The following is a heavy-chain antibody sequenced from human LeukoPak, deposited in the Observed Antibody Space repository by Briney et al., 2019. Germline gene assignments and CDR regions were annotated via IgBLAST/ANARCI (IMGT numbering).Heavy chain of an antibody. Sequence: SETLSLNCTVSGGSVSSSHWNWIRQPPGKGLEWIGNVDYSGSTKYNPSLRSRVTMSLDTSNNQFSLKLRSVTASDTALSYCTRGYYEPFDRWGQVTLVTVSS. CDR1: GGSVSSSH. J-gene: IGHJ4*02. D-gene: IGHD3-22*01. V-gene: IGHV4-59*02. CDR2: VDYSGST. CDR3: TRGYYEPFDR.